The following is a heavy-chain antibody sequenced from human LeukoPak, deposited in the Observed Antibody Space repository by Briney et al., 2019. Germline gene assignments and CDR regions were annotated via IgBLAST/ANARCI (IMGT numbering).Heavy chain of an antibody. V-gene: IGHV4-59*01. Sequence: SETLSLTCTVSGGSISRDYWSWIRQPPGKGLEWIGYIYYTGITNYNPSLRSRVTISVDTSKNQFSLKLSSVTAADTAVYYCARDRPGGSTLDYWGQGTLVTVSS. D-gene: IGHD2-15*01. CDR3: ARDRPGGSTLDY. CDR2: IYYTGIT. J-gene: IGHJ4*02. CDR1: GGSISRDY.